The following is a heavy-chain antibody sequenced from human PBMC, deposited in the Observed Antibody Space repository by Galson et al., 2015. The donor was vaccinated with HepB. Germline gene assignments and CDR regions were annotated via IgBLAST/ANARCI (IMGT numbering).Heavy chain of an antibody. D-gene: IGHD3-3*01. CDR3: ARDCYDFWSGYYDYYYYYMDV. J-gene: IGHJ6*03. Sequence: SLRLSCAASGFTFSSYGMHWVRQAPGKGLEWVAVISYDGSNKYYADSVKGRFTISRDNPKNTLYLQMNSLRAEDTAVYYCARDCYDFWSGYYDYYYYYMDVWGKGTTVTVSS. CDR1: GFTFSSYG. V-gene: IGHV3-30*19. CDR2: ISYDGSNK.